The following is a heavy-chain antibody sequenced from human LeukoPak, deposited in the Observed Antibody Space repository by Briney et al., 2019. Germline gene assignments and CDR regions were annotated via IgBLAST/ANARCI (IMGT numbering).Heavy chain of an antibody. CDR1: GGSVTTYY. CDR3: ARTPDYCTSTACYADYYYGMDV. D-gene: IGHD2-2*01. CDR2: VYYSGNT. Sequence: SETLSLTCIVSGGSVTTYYWTWTRQPPGKGLEWIGYVYYSGNTNYNPSLESRVTISVDIPKNRVSLRLSSVTAADTAVYYCARTPDYCTSTACYADYYYGMDVWGPGATVTVSS. V-gene: IGHV4-59*08. J-gene: IGHJ6*02.